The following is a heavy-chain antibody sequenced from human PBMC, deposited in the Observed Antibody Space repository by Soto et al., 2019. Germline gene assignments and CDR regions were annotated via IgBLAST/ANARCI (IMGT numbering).Heavy chain of an antibody. V-gene: IGHV4-39*01. CDR3: AKGDSMTHFDY. CDR2: IYYSGST. J-gene: IGHJ4*02. D-gene: IGHD3-22*01. Sequence: XETLSLTCTVAGGSISSSSYYWGWIRQPPGKGLEWIGSIYYSGSTYYNPSLKSRVTISVDTSKNQFSLKLSSVTAADTAVYYCAKGDSMTHFDYWGQGTLVTVSS. CDR1: GGSISSSSYY.